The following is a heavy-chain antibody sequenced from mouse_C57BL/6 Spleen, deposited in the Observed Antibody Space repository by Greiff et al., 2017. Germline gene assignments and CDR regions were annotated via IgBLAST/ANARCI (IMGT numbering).Heavy chain of an antibody. J-gene: IGHJ3*01. CDR1: GYSITSGYY. Sequence: DVKLVESGPGLVKPSQSLSLTCSVTGYSITSGYYWNWIRQFPGNKLEWMGYISYDGSNNYNPSLKNRISITRDTSKNQFFLKLNSVTTEDTATYYCARGHYSNYDWFAYWGQGTLVTVSA. V-gene: IGHV3-6*01. CDR2: ISYDGSN. D-gene: IGHD2-5*01. CDR3: ARGHYSNYDWFAY.